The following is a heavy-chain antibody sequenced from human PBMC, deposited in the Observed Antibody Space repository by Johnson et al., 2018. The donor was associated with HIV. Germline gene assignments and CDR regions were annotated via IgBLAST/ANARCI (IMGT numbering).Heavy chain of an antibody. V-gene: IGHV3-9*01. CDR1: GFTFDDYA. Sequence: VQLVESGGGLVQPGRSLRLSCAASGFTFDDYALHWIRQAPGKGLEWVSGISWNGANRGYADSVKGRFTISRDNSKNTLYLHMNSLRAEDTAVYYCARDRTGMVYAIDAFDIWGQGTVVTVSS. CDR2: ISWNGANR. J-gene: IGHJ3*02. D-gene: IGHD2-8*01. CDR3: ARDRTGMVYAIDAFDI.